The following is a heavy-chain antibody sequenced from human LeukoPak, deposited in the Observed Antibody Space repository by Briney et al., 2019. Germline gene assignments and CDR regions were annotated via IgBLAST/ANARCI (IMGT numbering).Heavy chain of an antibody. CDR2: IYHTGIT. D-gene: IGHD6-19*01. V-gene: IGHV4-30-2*06. CDR1: GGSISRGGYS. J-gene: IGHJ4*02. Sequence: SQTLSLTCGVSGGSISRGGYSWSRIRQSPRKGLEWIGYIYHTGITHYNPSLKSRLTISMDKSTNKFSLNLTSVSAADTAVYYCVRLHKTRGEATGWYYFDTWGPGTQVTVSS. CDR3: VRLHKTRGEATGWYYFDT.